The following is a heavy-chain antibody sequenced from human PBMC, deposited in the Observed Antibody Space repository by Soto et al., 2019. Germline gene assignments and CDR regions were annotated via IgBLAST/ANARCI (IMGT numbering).Heavy chain of an antibody. CDR2: ISGSGGST. CDR1: GFTFSSYA. Sequence: EVQLLESGGGLVQPGGSLRLSCAASGFTFSSYAMSWVRQAPGKGLEWVSGISGSGGSTYYADSVKGRFTISRDNSKNTLYLQMNSLRAEDTAVYYWAKSDGYNIMPFDYWGQGTLVTVSS. V-gene: IGHV3-23*01. J-gene: IGHJ4*02. D-gene: IGHD5-12*01. CDR3: AKSDGYNIMPFDY.